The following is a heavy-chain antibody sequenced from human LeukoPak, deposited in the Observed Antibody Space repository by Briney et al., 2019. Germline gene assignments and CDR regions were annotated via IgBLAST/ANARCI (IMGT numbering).Heavy chain of an antibody. J-gene: IGHJ4*02. CDR3: ARVRDGYSSSSYFDY. D-gene: IGHD6-13*01. CDR2: MYYSGST. CDR1: GGSISSYF. V-gene: IGHV4-59*01. Sequence: SETLSLTCTVSGGSISSYFWSWIRQSPGKGLEWVGSMYYSGSTNYNPSLKSRVTISVDTSQNHFSLKLSSVTAADTAVYYCARVRDGYSSSSYFDYWGQGALVTVSS.